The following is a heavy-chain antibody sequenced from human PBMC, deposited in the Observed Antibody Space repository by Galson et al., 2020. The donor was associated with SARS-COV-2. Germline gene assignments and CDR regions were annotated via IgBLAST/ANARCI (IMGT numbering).Heavy chain of an antibody. CDR1: GGSISSSNW. Sequence: SETLSLTCAVSGGSISSSNWWSWVRQPPGKGLEWIGEIYHSGSTNYNPSLKSRVTISVDKSKNQFSLKLSSVTAADTAVYYCARRTTVRGAQYCSGGSCYSTAGGDYWGQGTLVTVSS. D-gene: IGHD2-15*01. J-gene: IGHJ4*02. CDR3: ARRTTVRGAQYCSGGSCYSTAGGDY. CDR2: IYHSGST. V-gene: IGHV4-4*02.